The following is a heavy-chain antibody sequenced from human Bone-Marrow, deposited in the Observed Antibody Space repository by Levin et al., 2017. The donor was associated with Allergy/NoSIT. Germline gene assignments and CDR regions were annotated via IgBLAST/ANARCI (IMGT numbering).Heavy chain of an antibody. CDR1: GFTFSNYA. J-gene: IGHJ4*02. CDR3: AKSDCGGDCHLLDY. Sequence: GGSLRLSCAASGFTFSNYAMSWVRQAPGKGLEWVSHISGSGASNTYYADSVKGRFTISRDNPTSTLFLQMNSLRVDDTAVYYCAKSDCGGDCHLLDYWGQGTLVTVSS. CDR2: ISGSGASNT. D-gene: IGHD2-21*02. V-gene: IGHV3-23*01.